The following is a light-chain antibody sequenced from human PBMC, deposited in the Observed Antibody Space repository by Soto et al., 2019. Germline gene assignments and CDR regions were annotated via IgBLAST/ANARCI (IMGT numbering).Light chain of an antibody. V-gene: IGKV1-39*01. J-gene: IGKJ3*01. Sequence: DIQMTQSPSSLSASVGDRVTITCRASQSISSYLNWYQQKPGKAPKLLIYAASSLQSGGPSRFSGSGSGTEFTHTISSLQPEDLATYYCQQSYSTLLFTFGPGTKVDIK. CDR2: AAS. CDR3: QQSYSTLLFT. CDR1: QSISSY.